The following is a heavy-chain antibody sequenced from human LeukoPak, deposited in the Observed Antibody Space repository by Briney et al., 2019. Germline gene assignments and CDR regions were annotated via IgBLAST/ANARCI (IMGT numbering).Heavy chain of an antibody. J-gene: IGHJ4*02. V-gene: IGHV1-69*13. CDR1: GGTFSSYA. D-gene: IGHD3-10*01. Sequence: ASVKVSCKASGGTFSSYAISWVRQAPGQGLEWMGGIIPIFGTANYAQKFQGRVTITADESTSTAYMELSSLRSEDTAVYYCARRASSTMVRGAFDYWGQGTLVTVSS. CDR3: ARRASSTMVRGAFDY. CDR2: IIPIFGTA.